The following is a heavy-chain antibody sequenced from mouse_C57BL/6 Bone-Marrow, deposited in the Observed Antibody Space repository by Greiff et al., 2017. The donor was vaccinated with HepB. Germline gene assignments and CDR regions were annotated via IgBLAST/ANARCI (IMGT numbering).Heavy chain of an antibody. D-gene: IGHD1-1*01. CDR1: GFNIKDDY. CDR2: IDPENGDT. Sequence: VQLQQSGAELVRPGASVKLSCTASGFNIKDDYMHWVKQRPEQGLEWIGWIDPENGDTVYASKFQGKATITADTSSNTAYLQLSSLTSEDTAVYYCTPLLRYYAMDYWGQGTSVTVSS. J-gene: IGHJ4*01. V-gene: IGHV14-4*01. CDR3: TPLLRYYAMDY.